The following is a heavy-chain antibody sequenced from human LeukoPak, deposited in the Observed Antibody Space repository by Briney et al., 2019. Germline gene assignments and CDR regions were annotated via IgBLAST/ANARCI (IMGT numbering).Heavy chain of an antibody. CDR2: ISGSGGKT. Sequence: PGGSLRLSCAASGFTFSSYAMGWVRQAPGKGLEWVSSISGSGGKTYYADSVKGRFTISRDNSKNTVYLQMNSLRAEDTVLYYCAKGSYDTSSEWFDPWGQGTLVTVSS. D-gene: IGHD3-22*01. J-gene: IGHJ5*02. V-gene: IGHV3-23*01. CDR1: GFTFSSYA. CDR3: AKGSYDTSSEWFDP.